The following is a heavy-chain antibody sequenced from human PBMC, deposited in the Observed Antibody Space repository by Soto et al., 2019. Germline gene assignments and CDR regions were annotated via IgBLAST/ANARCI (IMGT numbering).Heavy chain of an antibody. D-gene: IGHD5-12*01. V-gene: IGHV3-23*01. CDR2: ISDSGTRT. CDR3: AKVFVATIREGFDY. CDR1: GFTFRQYA. Sequence: EAQLLESGGGLVQPGESLRLSCAASGFTFRQYAMSWVRKAPGKGLEWVSAISDSGTRTYYADSVKGRFTVSRDNSRNTLYLQMNSLRAEDTAVYYCAKVFVATIREGFDYWGQGTLVTVSS. J-gene: IGHJ4*02.